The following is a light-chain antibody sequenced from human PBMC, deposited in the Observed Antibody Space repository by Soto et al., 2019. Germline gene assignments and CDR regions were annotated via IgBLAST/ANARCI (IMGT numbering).Light chain of an antibody. CDR1: QSVNSN. CDR3: QQYNNLPLT. CDR2: GAS. V-gene: IGKV3-15*01. Sequence: VVTQSPATLSVYPGERATLSCRASQSVNSNLAWYQQKPGQAPRLLIYGASTRATGIPARFSGSGSGTEFTLTISSLQSEDFAVYYCQQYNNLPLTFGGGTKV. J-gene: IGKJ4*01.